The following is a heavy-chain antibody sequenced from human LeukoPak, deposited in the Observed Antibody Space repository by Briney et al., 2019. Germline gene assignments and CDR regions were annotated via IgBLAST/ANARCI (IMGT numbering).Heavy chain of an antibody. D-gene: IGHD6-6*01. V-gene: IGHV3-7*01. Sequence: GGSLRLSCAASGFTFSTYWMSWVRQSPGKGLEWVAHINRDGTEKQYLDSVKGRFTISRDNSKNTLYLQMNSLRAEDTAVYYCAKDLEYSSSPGYFQHWGQGTLVTVSS. J-gene: IGHJ1*01. CDR2: INRDGTEK. CDR3: AKDLEYSSSPGYFQH. CDR1: GFTFSTYW.